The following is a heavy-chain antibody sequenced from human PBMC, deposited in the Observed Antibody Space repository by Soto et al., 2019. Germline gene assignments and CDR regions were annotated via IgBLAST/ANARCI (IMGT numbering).Heavy chain of an antibody. J-gene: IGHJ5*02. CDR1: GGSFSGYY. Sequence: TSETLSLTCAVYGGSFSGYYWSWIRQPPGKGLEWIGEINHSGSTNYNPSLKSRVTISVDTSKNQFSLKLSSVTAADTAVYYCARVRRSKGNRVVVVPAAIRENWFDPWGQGTLVTVSS. CDR2: INHSGST. D-gene: IGHD2-2*02. V-gene: IGHV4-34*01. CDR3: ARVRRSKGNRVVVVPAAIRENWFDP.